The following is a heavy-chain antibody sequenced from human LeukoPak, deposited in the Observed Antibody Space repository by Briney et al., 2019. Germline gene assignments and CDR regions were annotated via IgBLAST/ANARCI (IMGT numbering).Heavy chain of an antibody. CDR2: IIIISGTI. CDR3: ARVAPITMIGVY. Sequence: VGSLRLSCAASGFTFITYSMSCVRPAPREGLGWVSYIIIISGTIYSADSAKGRFTISRDNAKNSLYLQMNSLRAEDTAVYYCARVAPITMIGVYWGQGTLVTVSS. J-gene: IGHJ4*02. CDR1: GFTFITYS. D-gene: IGHD3-22*01. V-gene: IGHV3-48*04.